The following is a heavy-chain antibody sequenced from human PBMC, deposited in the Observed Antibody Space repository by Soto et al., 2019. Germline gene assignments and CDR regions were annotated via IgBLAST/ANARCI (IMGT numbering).Heavy chain of an antibody. CDR3: ARLSGCSSPRCYAGEWFDP. CDR2: IYPRDSDT. J-gene: IGHJ5*02. V-gene: IGHV5-51*01. CDR1: GYTFSTYW. D-gene: IGHD2-2*01. Sequence: GESLKISCQGSGYTFSTYWIGWVRQMPVKGLEWMGIIYPRDSDTRYSPSFQGQVTISVDKSINTAYLQWSTLKASDTAMYYCARLSGCSSPRCYAGEWFDPWGQGTLVTVSP.